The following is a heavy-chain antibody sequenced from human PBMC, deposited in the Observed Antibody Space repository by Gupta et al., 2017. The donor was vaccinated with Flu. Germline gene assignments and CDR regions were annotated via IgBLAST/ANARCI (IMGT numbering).Heavy chain of an antibody. CDR1: GYTFTSYD. D-gene: IGHD3-10*01. CDR2: MNPYSGYT. CDR3: ARGSPRVRGGTDY. V-gene: IGHV1-8*01. J-gene: IGHJ4*02. Sequence: QVQLVQSGAEVKKPGASVKVSCKASGYTFTSYDINWVRQATGQGLEWMGWMNPYSGYTDYEQTVQGRVTMTRNTSISTAYMELSSLRSEDTAVYYCARGSPRVRGGTDYWGQGTLVTVSS.